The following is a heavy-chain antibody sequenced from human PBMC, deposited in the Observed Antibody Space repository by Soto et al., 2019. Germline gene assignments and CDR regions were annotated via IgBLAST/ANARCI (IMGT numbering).Heavy chain of an antibody. D-gene: IGHD6-6*01. Sequence: SETLSLTCIVSGGSISSSSYYWGWIRQPTGKGLEWIGSIYYSGSTYYNPSLKLRVTISVDTSKNQFSLKLSSVTDADTSVCYFARHRARNWFDPWGQGTLVTVSS. CDR1: GGSISSSSYY. V-gene: IGHV4-39*01. CDR2: IYYSGST. CDR3: ARHRARNWFDP. J-gene: IGHJ5*02.